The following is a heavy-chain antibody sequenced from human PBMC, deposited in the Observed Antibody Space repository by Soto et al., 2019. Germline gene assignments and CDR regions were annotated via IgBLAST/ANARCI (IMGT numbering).Heavy chain of an antibody. Sequence: QVQLVETGGGVVQPGRSLRLSCTASGFTFSSYGMHWVRQAPGKGLVWVAVIWDDGSNKYYADSLKGQFTISRDNSKNTLYLQMNSLRAEATAVYYCARSSYYDILTGYQLFDYWGQGTLVTVSS. CDR2: IWDDGSNK. CDR1: GFTFSSYG. D-gene: IGHD3-9*01. V-gene: IGHV3-33*01. J-gene: IGHJ4*02. CDR3: ARSSYYDILTGYQLFDY.